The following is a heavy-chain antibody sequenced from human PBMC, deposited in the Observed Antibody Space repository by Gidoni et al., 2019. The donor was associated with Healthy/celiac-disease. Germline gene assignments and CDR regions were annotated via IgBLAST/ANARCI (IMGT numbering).Heavy chain of an antibody. CDR1: GGSISSSY. CDR2: IYYSGST. CDR3: ASGDGGYFDY. J-gene: IGHJ4*02. D-gene: IGHD3-10*01. Sequence: QVQLQESGPGLVKPSETLSLTCTVAGGSISSSYWSWIRQPPGKGLEWIGYIYYSGSTNYNPSLKSRVTISVDTSKNQFSLKLSSVTAADTAVYYCASGDGGYFDYWGQGTLVTVSS. V-gene: IGHV4-59*01.